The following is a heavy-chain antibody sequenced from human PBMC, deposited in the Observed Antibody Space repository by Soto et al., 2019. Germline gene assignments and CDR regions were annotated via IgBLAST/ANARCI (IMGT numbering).Heavy chain of an antibody. J-gene: IGHJ5*02. Sequence: GESLKISCKGSGYSFTAYWITWVRQVPGKGLEWMGRIDPSDSYANYSPSFQGHVTMSADKSISTAYLQWSSLKASDTAMYYCGRVRVDKAEGWFDPWGQGTLVTVSS. V-gene: IGHV5-10-1*01. CDR3: GRVRVDKAEGWFDP. CDR1: GYSFTAYW. CDR2: IDPSDSYA. D-gene: IGHD5-12*01.